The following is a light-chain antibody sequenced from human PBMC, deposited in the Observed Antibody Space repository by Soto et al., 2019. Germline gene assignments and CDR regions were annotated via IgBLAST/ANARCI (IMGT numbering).Light chain of an antibody. CDR3: QQYENLPT. J-gene: IGKJ5*01. CDR2: DAS. V-gene: IGKV1-33*01. Sequence: DIQMTQSPSSLSAPVGDIVSITFRASQGISNYLAWYQQKPGKAPKVLIYDASNLEAGVPSRFRGSGSGTDFTFTISRLQPEDIATYYCQQYENLPTFGQGTRLEIK. CDR1: QGISNY.